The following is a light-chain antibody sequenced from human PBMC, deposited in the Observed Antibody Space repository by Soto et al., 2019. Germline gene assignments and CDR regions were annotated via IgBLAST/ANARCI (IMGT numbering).Light chain of an antibody. J-gene: IGLJ3*02. V-gene: IGLV2-23*01. CDR2: EGT. CDR1: NSDVGGYNL. Sequence: QSVLTQPASVSGSPGQSITISCTGTNSDVGGYNLVSWYQQHPGRAPKLMIYEGTKRPSGVSDRFSGSKSGNTASLTISGLPAEDEASYYCCSYAGGSTSLVFGGGTKLTVL. CDR3: CSYAGGSTSLV.